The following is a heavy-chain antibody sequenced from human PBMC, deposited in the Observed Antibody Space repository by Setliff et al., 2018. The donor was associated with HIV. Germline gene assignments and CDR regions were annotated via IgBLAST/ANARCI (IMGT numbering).Heavy chain of an antibody. J-gene: IGHJ4*02. CDR3: ARDEATGGVDY. V-gene: IGHV3-20*04. CDR1: GFTFDDYD. D-gene: IGHD3-16*01. Sequence: PGGSLRLSCAASGFTFDDYDMSWVRQGQGKGLEWVSGINWNGGSTDYADSVKGRFIISRDNAKNSVYLQMNSLRAEDTAVYYCARDEATGGVDYWGQGTLVTVSS. CDR2: INWNGGST.